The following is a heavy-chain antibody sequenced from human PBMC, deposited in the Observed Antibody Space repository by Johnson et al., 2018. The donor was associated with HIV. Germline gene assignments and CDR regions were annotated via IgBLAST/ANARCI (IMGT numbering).Heavy chain of an antibody. J-gene: IGHJ3*02. V-gene: IGHV3-53*01. CDR3: ARNLLFYFDSSPYSDPRPVAFDI. CDR2: VYNSGPT. CDR1: GFTVSSNY. D-gene: IGHD3-22*01. Sequence: VQLVESGGGLIQPGGSLRLSCAGSGFTVSSNYMRWVRQASGKGLEWVSVVYNSGPTYYGDSAKVRFTSSTDTSKNTLYLQMNSLSAEDTAVYYCARNLLFYFDSSPYSDPRPVAFDIWGQGTMVTVSS.